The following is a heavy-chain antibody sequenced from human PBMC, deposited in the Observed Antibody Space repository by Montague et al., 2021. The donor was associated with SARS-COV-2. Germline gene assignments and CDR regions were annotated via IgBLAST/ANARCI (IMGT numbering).Heavy chain of an antibody. CDR2: INNRGST. J-gene: IGHJ4*02. CDR1: AGSFSDYS. V-gene: IGHV4-34*01. D-gene: IGHD3-22*01. Sequence: SETLSLTCAVYAGSFSDYSWTWIRQPPGKGLEWIGEINNRGSTNYNPSLKSRVTISVDTSKNQFSLKMTSVTAADTAVYYCAGGREHINMVVVVVTGGEYYFDFWGQGTLVAVSS. CDR3: AGGREHINMVVVVVTGGEYYFDF.